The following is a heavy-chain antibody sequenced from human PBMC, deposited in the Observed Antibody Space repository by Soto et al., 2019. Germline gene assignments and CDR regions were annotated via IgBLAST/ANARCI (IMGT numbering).Heavy chain of an antibody. CDR1: GGSISSYY. Sequence: SEALSLTCTVSGGSISSYYWSWIRQPPGKGLEWIGYIYYSGSTNYNPSLKSRVTISVDTSKNQFSLKLSSVTAADTAVYYCARGSGYSYDKWFDPWGQGTLVTVS. CDR2: IYYSGST. V-gene: IGHV4-59*01. D-gene: IGHD5-18*01. J-gene: IGHJ5*02. CDR3: ARGSGYSYDKWFDP.